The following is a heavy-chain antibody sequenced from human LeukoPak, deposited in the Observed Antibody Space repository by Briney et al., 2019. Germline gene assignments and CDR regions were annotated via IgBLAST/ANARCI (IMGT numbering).Heavy chain of an antibody. D-gene: IGHD4-17*01. V-gene: IGHV3-21*01. CDR3: ARGVTTFDY. CDR2: ISRSSSYI. Sequence: GGSLRLSCAASGFTFNSYSMAWVRQAPGKGLEWVSSISRSSSYIYYGDSVKGRFTISRDNAKNSLYLQMESLRAEDTAVYFCARGVTTFDYWGQGTLVTASS. CDR1: GFTFNSYS. J-gene: IGHJ4*02.